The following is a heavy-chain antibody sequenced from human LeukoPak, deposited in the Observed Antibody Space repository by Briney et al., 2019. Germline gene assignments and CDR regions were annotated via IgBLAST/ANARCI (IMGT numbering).Heavy chain of an antibody. CDR2: IYYSGST. V-gene: IGHV4-30-4*08. CDR3: ARRAAGTTGYCSSTSCYWDAFDI. J-gene: IGHJ3*02. CDR1: GGSISSGDYY. Sequence: SETLSLTCTVSGGSISSGDYYWSWIRQPPGKGLEWIGYIYYSGSTYYNPSLKSRVTISVATSKNQFSLKLSSVTAADTAVYYCARRAAGTTGYCSSTSCYWDAFDICGQGTMVTVSS. D-gene: IGHD2-2*01.